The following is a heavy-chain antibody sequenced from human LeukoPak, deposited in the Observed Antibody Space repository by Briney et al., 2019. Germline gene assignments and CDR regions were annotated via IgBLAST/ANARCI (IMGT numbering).Heavy chain of an antibody. CDR3: ARDRGQFDP. D-gene: IGHD3-10*01. CDR2: ILPIFGTT. J-gene: IGHJ5*02. CDR1: GGSFINYV. V-gene: IGHV1-69*01. Sequence: SVTVSYKASGGSFINYVISWVRQAPGQGLEWMGGILPIFGTTDYTQKFQGRVTNTVDQSTNTAYMELSSLRFGDTAVYYCARDRGQFDPWGQGTLVTVSS.